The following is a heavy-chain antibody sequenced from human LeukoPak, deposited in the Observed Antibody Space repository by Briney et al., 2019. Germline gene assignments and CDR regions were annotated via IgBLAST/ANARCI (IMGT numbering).Heavy chain of an antibody. CDR1: GYTFTSYG. CDR2: ISGYIGNT. V-gene: IGHV1-18*01. CDR3: ARAALGYCSGGSCLNNWFDP. D-gene: IGHD2-15*01. Sequence: ASVKVSCKASGYTFTSYGISWVRQATGQRLEWMGWISGYIGNTNYAQKIQGRVTMTTDTSTSTAYKELRSLRSDPTAVYSCARAALGYCSGGSCLNNWFDPWGQGTLVTVSS. J-gene: IGHJ5*02.